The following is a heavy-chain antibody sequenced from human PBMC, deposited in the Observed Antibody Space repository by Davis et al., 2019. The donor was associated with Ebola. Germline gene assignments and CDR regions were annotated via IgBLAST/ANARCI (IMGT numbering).Heavy chain of an antibody. CDR2: INHSGST. Sequence: MPSETLSLTCAVYGGSFSGYYWSWIRQPPGKGLEWIGEINHSGSTNYNPSLKSRVTISVDTSKNQFSLKLGSVTAADTAVYYCARMKGNYSPPGFVWGQGTLVTVSS. CDR3: ARMKGNYSPPGFV. D-gene: IGHD3-10*01. J-gene: IGHJ4*02. CDR1: GGSFSGYY. V-gene: IGHV4-34*01.